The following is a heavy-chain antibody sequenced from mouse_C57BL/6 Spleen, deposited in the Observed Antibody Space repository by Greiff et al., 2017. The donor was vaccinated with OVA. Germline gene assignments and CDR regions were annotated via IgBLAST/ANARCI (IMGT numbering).Heavy chain of an antibody. CDR3: ARGPPDYFDY. CDR1: GFTFSDYG. J-gene: IGHJ2*01. CDR2: ISSGSSTI. Sequence: EVKVVESGGGLVKPGGSLKLSCAASGFTFSDYGMHWVRQAPEKGLEWVAYISSGSSTIYYADTVKGRFTISRDNAKNTPFLQMTSLRSEDTAMYYCARGPPDYFDYWGQGTTLTVSS. V-gene: IGHV5-17*01.